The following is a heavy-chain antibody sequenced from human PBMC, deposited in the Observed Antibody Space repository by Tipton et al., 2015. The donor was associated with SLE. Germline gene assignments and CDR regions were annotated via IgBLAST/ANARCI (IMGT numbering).Heavy chain of an antibody. CDR1: GGSIRSSSFY. CDR3: ARVQAYEGFDP. D-gene: IGHD3-16*01. CDR2: MHHTGAT. V-gene: IGHV4-39*07. Sequence: TLSLTCSVSGGSIRSSSFYWGWIRQPPGKGLEWIGSMHHTGATYSSPSLKSRVTLPVDTSKNQFSLKLSSVTAADTAVYYCARVQAYEGFDPWGQGTLVTVSS. J-gene: IGHJ5*02.